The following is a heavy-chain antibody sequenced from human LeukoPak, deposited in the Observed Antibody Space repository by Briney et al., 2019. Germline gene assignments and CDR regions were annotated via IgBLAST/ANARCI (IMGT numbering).Heavy chain of an antibody. CDR1: GYSISSGYY. D-gene: IGHD2-15*01. Sequence: SETLSLTCAVSGYSISSGYYWGWIRQPPGKGLEWIGSIYHSGSTYYNPSLKSRVTISVDTPKNQFSLKLSSVTAADTAVYYCARVVMCGNGGSCYQSYYYYYGMDVWGKGTTVTVSS. V-gene: IGHV4-38-2*01. J-gene: IGHJ6*04. CDR2: IYHSGST. CDR3: ARVVMCGNGGSCYQSYYYYYGMDV.